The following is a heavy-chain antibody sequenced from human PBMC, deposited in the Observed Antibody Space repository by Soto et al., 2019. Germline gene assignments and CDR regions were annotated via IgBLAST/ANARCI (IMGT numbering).Heavy chain of an antibody. CDR2: ISSSGSTI. J-gene: IGHJ4*02. CDR3: AREQVEMATITSLDY. D-gene: IGHD5-12*01. V-gene: IGHV3-48*03. CDR1: GFTFSSYE. Sequence: SLRLSCAASGFTFSSYEMNWVRQAPGKGLEWVSYISSSGSTIYYADSVKGRFTISRDNAKNSLYLQMNSLRAEDTAVYYCAREQVEMATITSLDYWGQGTLVTVSS.